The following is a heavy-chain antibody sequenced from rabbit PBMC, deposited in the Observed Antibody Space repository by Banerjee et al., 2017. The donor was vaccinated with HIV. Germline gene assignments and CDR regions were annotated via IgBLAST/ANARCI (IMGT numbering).Heavy chain of an antibody. CDR2: IDPVFGST. D-gene: IGHD2-1*01. CDR3: ARATRTMLINL. Sequence: QLKESGGGLVQPGGSLKLSCKASGFDFSSCYMTWVRQAPGKGLEWIGYIDPVFGSTYYASWVNGRFTISSHNAQNTLYLQLNSLTAADTATYFCARATRTMLINLWGQGTLVTVS. J-gene: IGHJ4*01. V-gene: IGHV1S7*01. CDR1: GFDFSSCY.